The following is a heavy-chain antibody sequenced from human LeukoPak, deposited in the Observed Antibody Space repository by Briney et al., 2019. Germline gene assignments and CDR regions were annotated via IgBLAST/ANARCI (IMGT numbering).Heavy chain of an antibody. CDR1: GGSVSSGGYY. CDR2: IYYSGST. V-gene: IGHV4-61*08. Sequence: PSETLSFTCTVSGGSVSSGGYYWSWIRQPPGKGLEWIGFIYYSGSTNYNPSLKSRVTISIDTSNNQFSLKLSSVTAADTAVYYCAVFRGSGSYFDYWGQGTLVTVSS. D-gene: IGHD3-10*01. J-gene: IGHJ4*02. CDR3: AVFRGSGSYFDY.